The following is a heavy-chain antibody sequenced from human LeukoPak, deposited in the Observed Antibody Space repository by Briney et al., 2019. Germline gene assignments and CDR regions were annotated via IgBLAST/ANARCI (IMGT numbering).Heavy chain of an antibody. CDR1: GVTFSIYA. CDR3: AKAKENITMVRASYSYSGMDA. CDR2: ISGSGGST. D-gene: IGHD3-10*01. V-gene: IGHV3-23*01. Sequence: PGGSLRLSCAASGVTFSIYAMSGVRQAPGKGREWGSAISGSGGSTYYADSVKGRFTISKDNSKNTLDLQMNSLRAEATAVYYCAKAKENITMVRASYSYSGMDAWGHGTTVTVSS. J-gene: IGHJ6*02.